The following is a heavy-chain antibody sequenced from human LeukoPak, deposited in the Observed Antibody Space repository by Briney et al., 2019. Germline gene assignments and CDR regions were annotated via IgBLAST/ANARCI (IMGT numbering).Heavy chain of an antibody. D-gene: IGHD4-11*01. Sequence: ASVKVSCKASGYTFTGYYMHWVRQAPGQGLEWMGWMNPNSGNTGYAQKFQGRVTITRNTSISTAYMELSSLRSEDTAVYYCARVPVTTFLEFDYWGQGTLVTVSS. CDR1: GYTFTGYY. J-gene: IGHJ4*02. V-gene: IGHV1-8*03. CDR3: ARVPVTTFLEFDY. CDR2: MNPNSGNT.